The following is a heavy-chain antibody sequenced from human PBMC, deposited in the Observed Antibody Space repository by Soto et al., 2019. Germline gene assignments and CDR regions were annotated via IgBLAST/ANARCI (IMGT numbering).Heavy chain of an antibody. CDR1: GFPFSSYW. Sequence: EVQLVESGGGLVQPGESLTLSCAASGFPFSSYWMHWVRQAPGKGLVWVSRIKSDGSGTYYADYVQDRFTISRDNARNTLYLQIKCLRVEDTAVYFCARGDGDRYDGNGYLGRHWGQGTLVTVSA. V-gene: IGHV3-74*01. CDR3: ARGDGDRYDGNGYLGRH. CDR2: IKSDGSGT. D-gene: IGHD3-22*01. J-gene: IGHJ4*02.